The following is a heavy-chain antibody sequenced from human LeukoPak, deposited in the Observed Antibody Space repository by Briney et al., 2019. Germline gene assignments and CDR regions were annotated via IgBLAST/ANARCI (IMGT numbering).Heavy chain of an antibody. Sequence: SETLSLTCTVSGYSISSGYYWGWIRQPPGKGMEWIGSINHSGSSYCNPSLKSRVTISVDTSKNQFSLKLSSVTAADTAVYYCARDRGGASMDVWGKGTTVTVSS. J-gene: IGHJ6*03. CDR2: INHSGSS. CDR3: ARDRGGASMDV. D-gene: IGHD3-10*01. V-gene: IGHV4-38-2*02. CDR1: GYSISSGYY.